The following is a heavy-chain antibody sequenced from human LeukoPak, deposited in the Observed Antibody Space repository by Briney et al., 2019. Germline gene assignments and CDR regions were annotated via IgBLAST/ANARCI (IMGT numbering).Heavy chain of an antibody. CDR2: ISATDSRP. Sequence: PGGSLRLSCAASGFTFSIYAMSWVRQAPGKELEWVSAISATDSRPYYADSVKGRFTISRDNSKSTLYLQLNGLRGEDTAIYYCAKDLSYGFDYWGQGTLVTVSS. D-gene: IGHD5-18*01. CDR3: AKDLSYGFDY. V-gene: IGHV3-23*01. J-gene: IGHJ4*02. CDR1: GFTFSIYA.